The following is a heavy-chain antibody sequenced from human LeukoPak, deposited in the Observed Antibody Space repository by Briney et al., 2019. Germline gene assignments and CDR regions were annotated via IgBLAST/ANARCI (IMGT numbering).Heavy chain of an antibody. D-gene: IGHD4-17*01. V-gene: IGHV1-46*01. CDR2: INPSGGST. CDR3: ARQSVTTVVTGGMDV. J-gene: IGHJ6*02. Sequence: ASVKVSCKASGYTFTSYYMHWVRQAPGQGLEWMGIINPSGGSTSYAQKFQGRVTMTRDTSTSTVYMELSSLRSEDKAVYYCARQSVTTVVTGGMDVWGQGTTVTVSS. CDR1: GYTFTSYY.